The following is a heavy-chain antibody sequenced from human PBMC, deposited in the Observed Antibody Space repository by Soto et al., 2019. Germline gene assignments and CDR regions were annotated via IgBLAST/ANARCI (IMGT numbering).Heavy chain of an antibody. CDR1: GFTFSDYY. Sequence: VGSLRLSCAASGFTFSDYYMSWIRQAPGKGLEWVSYISSGGTTIYYADSVKGRFTISRDDAKNSLYLQMNSLRAEDTAVYFCATKGGGYYFGFDPWGQGTLVTVSS. V-gene: IGHV3-11*01. J-gene: IGHJ5*02. CDR2: ISSGGTTI. CDR3: ATKGGGYYFGFDP. D-gene: IGHD3-22*01.